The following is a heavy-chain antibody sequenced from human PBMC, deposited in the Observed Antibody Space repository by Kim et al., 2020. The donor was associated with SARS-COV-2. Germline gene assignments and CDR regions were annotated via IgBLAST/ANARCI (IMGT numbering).Heavy chain of an antibody. J-gene: IGHJ4*02. D-gene: IGHD3-3*01. CDR2: ISSSGSTI. CDR1: GFTFSSYE. Sequence: GGSLRLSCAASGFTFSSYEMNWVRQAPGKGLEWVSYISSSGSTIYYADSVKGRFTISRDNAKNSLYLQMNSLRAEDTAVYYCARLIAKRVGFLEDYWGQGTLVTVSS. CDR3: ARLIAKRVGFLEDY. V-gene: IGHV3-48*03.